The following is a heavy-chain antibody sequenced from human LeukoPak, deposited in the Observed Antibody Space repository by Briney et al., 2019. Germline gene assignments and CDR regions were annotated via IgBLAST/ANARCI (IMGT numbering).Heavy chain of an antibody. CDR1: GFTFSSYW. J-gene: IGHJ4*02. CDR3: AKSETYYYDSSGYSLFDY. Sequence: GESLRLSCVASGFTFSSYWMSWVRQLPGKGLEWVANIKPDGSDKYHVDSVKGRFSISRDNAKNTLYLQMNSLRTEDTAVYYCAKSETYYYDSSGYSLFDYWGQGTLVTVSS. V-gene: IGHV3-7*01. CDR2: IKPDGSDK. D-gene: IGHD3-22*01.